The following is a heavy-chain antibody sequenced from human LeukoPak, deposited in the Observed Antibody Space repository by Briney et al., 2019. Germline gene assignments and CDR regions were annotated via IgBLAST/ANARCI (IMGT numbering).Heavy chain of an antibody. J-gene: IGHJ6*03. CDR2: ISSSGSEI. Sequence: PGGSLRLSCAASGFTFSSYGMHWVRQARGKGLEWVSAISSSGSEIFYADSVKGRLTTSRDNSKNTLYLQMNSLTAEDTAVYYCAKNGEPHYYMDVWGKGTTVTVSS. V-gene: IGHV3-30*18. D-gene: IGHD1-14*01. CDR3: AKNGEPHYYMDV. CDR1: GFTFSSYG.